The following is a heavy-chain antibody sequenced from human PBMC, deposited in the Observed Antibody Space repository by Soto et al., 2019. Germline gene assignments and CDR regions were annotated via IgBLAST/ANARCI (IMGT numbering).Heavy chain of an antibody. D-gene: IGHD6-13*01. J-gene: IGHJ4*02. CDR2: ISGSGNTT. Sequence: EVQLLESGGGLVQPGGSLRRSCAASGFTFSSYAMTWVRRAPGKGLEWVSAISGSGNTTYYADSVKGRFTISRDSSKNTLYLQMNSLSAEDTAVYFCAKDLSSSWYPQYWGQGTLVTVSS. CDR3: AKDLSSSWYPQY. V-gene: IGHV3-23*01. CDR1: GFTFSSYA.